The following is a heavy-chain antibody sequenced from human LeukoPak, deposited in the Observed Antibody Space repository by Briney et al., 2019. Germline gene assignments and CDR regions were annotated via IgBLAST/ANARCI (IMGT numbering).Heavy chain of an antibody. V-gene: IGHV3-23*01. D-gene: IGHD3-22*01. Sequence: GGSLRLSCAASGFTFSSYEMNWVRQAPGKGLEWVSAISGDGDSTFYADSVKGRFTISRDNSKNTLYLQMNSLRAEDTAVYYCAKPGDRTDFYESTGYYGTNYIDYWGQGTLVTVSS. CDR2: ISGDGDST. CDR3: AKPGDRTDFYESTGYYGTNYIDY. CDR1: GFTFSSYE. J-gene: IGHJ4*02.